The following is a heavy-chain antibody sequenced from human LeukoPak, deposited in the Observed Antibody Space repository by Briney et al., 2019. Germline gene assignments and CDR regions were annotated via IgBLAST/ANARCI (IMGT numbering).Heavy chain of an antibody. D-gene: IGHD2/OR15-2a*01. Sequence: GGSLRLSCAASGNYWMHRVRQAPGKGLVWVSHINSDGSWTGYADSVKGRFTISKDNAKNTVYLQMNSLRAEDTAVYYCVSFYETYWGRGTLVTVSS. CDR3: VSFYETY. CDR1: GNYW. V-gene: IGHV3-74*01. CDR2: INSDGSWT. J-gene: IGHJ4*02.